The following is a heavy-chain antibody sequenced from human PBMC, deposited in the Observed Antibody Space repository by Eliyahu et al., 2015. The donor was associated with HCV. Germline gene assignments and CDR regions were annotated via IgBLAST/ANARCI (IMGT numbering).Heavy chain of an antibody. J-gene: IGHJ4*02. CDR1: GYTLXEVS. Sequence: QVQLVQSGAEVRKPGASVKVSCXVSGYTLXEVSMHXVXQAXVRGLEWIGGFDPEDGEPVYSQNFQGRVTMTEDTSTDTAYMELSSLRSEDTAVYYCSTDLLGPAALTLYHYWGQGTLVTVSS. V-gene: IGHV1-24*01. D-gene: IGHD4-23*01. CDR2: FDPEDGEP. CDR3: STDLLGPAALTLYHY.